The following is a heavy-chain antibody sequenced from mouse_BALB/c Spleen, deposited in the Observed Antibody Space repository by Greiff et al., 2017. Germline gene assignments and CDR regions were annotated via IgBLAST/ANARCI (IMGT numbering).Heavy chain of an antibody. Sequence: QVQLKESGAELVKPGASVKLSCKASGYTFTSYWMHWVKQRPGQGLEWIGEINPSNGRTNYNEKFKSKATLTVDKSSSTAYMQLSSLTSEDSAVYYCASVKRAFDYWGQGTTLTVSS. V-gene: IGHV1S81*02. CDR1: GYTFTSYW. J-gene: IGHJ2*01. D-gene: IGHD1-3*01. CDR3: ASVKRAFDY. CDR2: INPSNGRT.